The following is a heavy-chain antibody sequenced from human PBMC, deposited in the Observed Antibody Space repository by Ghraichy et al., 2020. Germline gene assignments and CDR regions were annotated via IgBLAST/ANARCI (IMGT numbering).Heavy chain of an antibody. J-gene: IGHJ4*02. Sequence: GGSLRLSCAASGFTFSVYGMHWVRQAPGKGLEWVASIRYDGSNKYYADSMKGRFTISRDNSKNTLDLQMNSLRTEDTAVYYCAKTYFTYGSGSFDYWGQGTLVTVSS. CDR1: GFTFSVYG. CDR2: IRYDGSNK. D-gene: IGHD3-10*01. V-gene: IGHV3-30*02. CDR3: AKTYFTYGSGSFDY.